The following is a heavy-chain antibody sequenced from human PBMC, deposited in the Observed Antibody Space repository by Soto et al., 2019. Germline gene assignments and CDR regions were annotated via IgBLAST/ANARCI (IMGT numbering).Heavy chain of an antibody. Sequence: PGGSLRLSCAASGFTFSSYSMNWVRQAPGKGLEWVSSISSSSSYIYYADSVKGRFTISRDNAKNSLYLQMNSLRAEDTAVYYCARDRFGEQRAYYYYYGMDVWGQGTTVTVSS. CDR3: ARDRFGEQRAYYYYYGMDV. CDR2: ISSSSSYI. CDR1: GFTFSSYS. D-gene: IGHD3-10*01. V-gene: IGHV3-21*01. J-gene: IGHJ6*02.